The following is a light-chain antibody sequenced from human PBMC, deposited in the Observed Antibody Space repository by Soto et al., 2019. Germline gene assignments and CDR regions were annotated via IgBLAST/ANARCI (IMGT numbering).Light chain of an antibody. Sequence: EIVLTQSPGTLSLSPGEGATLSCRASESVASNYLAWYQQKPGQAPRLLFYGASIRATGIPDRFSGSGSGTDFTLTLTRLQPEDFAVYYCQKYNSAPLTFGGGTEVEIK. CDR3: QKYNSAPLT. CDR1: ESVASNY. CDR2: GAS. V-gene: IGKV3-20*01. J-gene: IGKJ4*01.